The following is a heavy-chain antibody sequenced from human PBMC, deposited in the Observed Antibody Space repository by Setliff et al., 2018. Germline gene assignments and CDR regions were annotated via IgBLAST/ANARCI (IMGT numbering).Heavy chain of an antibody. D-gene: IGHD3-10*01. CDR2: VHYSGDS. CDR1: GGSMTSYY. CDR3: ARQPSSGSYYNPRPYYFDY. V-gene: IGHV4-59*13. J-gene: IGHJ4*02. Sequence: SETLSLTCTVSGGSMTSYYWSWIRQSPWKGLEWIGYVHYSGDSNYNPSLKSRVTMSVDTSKNQFSLNLRSVTAADTAAYYCARQPSSGSYYNPRPYYFDYWGQGTLVTVSS.